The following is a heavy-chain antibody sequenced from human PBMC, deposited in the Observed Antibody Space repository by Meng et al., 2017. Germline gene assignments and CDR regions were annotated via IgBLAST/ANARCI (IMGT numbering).Heavy chain of an antibody. CDR2: INHSGST. CDR1: GWAFSDYY. V-gene: IGHV4-34*01. Sequence: VHHPHLGAVLCKPSYAQALSGSVDGWAFSDYYLIWILQPPGKGLEWIGEINHSGSTNYNPSLKSRVTISVYTSKNQFALKLSSVTAADTAVYYCARGVRLPDYWGQGTLVTVSS. CDR3: ARGVRLPDY. J-gene: IGHJ4*02. D-gene: IGHD2-15*01.